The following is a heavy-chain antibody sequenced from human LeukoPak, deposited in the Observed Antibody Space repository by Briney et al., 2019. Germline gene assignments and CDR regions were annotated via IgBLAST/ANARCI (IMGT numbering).Heavy chain of an antibody. CDR2: ISSSSSYI. D-gene: IGHD1-1*01. J-gene: IGHJ4*02. V-gene: IGHV3-21*01. CDR1: GFTFGSYS. Sequence: GGSLRLSCAASGFTFGSYSMNWVRQAPGKGLEWVSSISSSSSYIYYADSVKGRFTISRDNAKNSLYLQMNSLRAEDTAVYYCVRGSWNPPFDYWGQGTLVTVSS. CDR3: VRGSWNPPFDY.